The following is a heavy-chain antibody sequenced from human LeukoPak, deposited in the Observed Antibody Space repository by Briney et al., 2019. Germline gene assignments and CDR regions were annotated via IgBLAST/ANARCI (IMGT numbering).Heavy chain of an antibody. V-gene: IGHV3-74*01. D-gene: IGHD4-17*01. CDR3: ASTMVTSMDD. CDR1: GFTFSSYW. CDR2: IKHDGSST. Sequence: GGSLRLSCAASGFTFSSYWMHWVRHAPGKGLVWVSRIKHDGSSTSYADSVKGRFTISRDNAKSALYLQMNSLRVEDTAVYYCASTMVTSMDDWGQGTTVTVSS. J-gene: IGHJ6*02.